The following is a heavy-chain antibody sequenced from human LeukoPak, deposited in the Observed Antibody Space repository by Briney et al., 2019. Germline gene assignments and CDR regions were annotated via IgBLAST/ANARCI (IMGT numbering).Heavy chain of an antibody. D-gene: IGHD6-6*01. V-gene: IGHV4-39*01. Sequence: PSETLSLTCTVSGGSISSSDHYWGWIRQPPGKGLEWIANINYSGSTYYNPSLKSRVTISVDTSKTQFFLKLRSVTAADTAVYYCARGDIAARPLWRRALFDYWGQGTLVTVSS. CDR1: GGSISSSDHY. J-gene: IGHJ4*02. CDR3: ARGDIAARPLWRRALFDY. CDR2: INYSGST.